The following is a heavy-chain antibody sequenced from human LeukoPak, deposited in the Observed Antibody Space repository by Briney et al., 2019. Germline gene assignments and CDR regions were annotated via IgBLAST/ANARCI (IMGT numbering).Heavy chain of an antibody. D-gene: IGHD5-18*01. CDR1: GFTFSSYW. V-gene: IGHV3-7*03. CDR3: AKGGGWGDTGMVYYFDY. Sequence: GGSLRLSCAASGFTFSSYWMNWARQAPGKGLEWVASINHNGNVNYYVDSVKGRFTISRDNAKNSLYLQMSNLRAEDTAVYYCAKGGGWGDTGMVYYFDYWGQGTLVTVSS. J-gene: IGHJ4*02. CDR2: INHNGNVN.